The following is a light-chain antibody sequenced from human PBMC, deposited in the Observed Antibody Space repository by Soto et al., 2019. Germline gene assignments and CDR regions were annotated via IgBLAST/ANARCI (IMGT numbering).Light chain of an antibody. CDR1: QSVGSN. CDR2: GAS. Sequence: IVMTQSPATLSVSPGERATLSCRASQSVGSNLAWYQQKPGQAPRLLIYGASTRATGIPARFSGSGSGTKFTLSICSLQSEDFAVYYCQQCDNWLRTLGQGTKV. J-gene: IGKJ1*01. V-gene: IGKV3-15*01. CDR3: QQCDNWLRT.